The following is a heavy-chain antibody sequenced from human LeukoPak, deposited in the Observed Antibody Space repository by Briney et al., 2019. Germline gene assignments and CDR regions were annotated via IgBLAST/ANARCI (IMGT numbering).Heavy chain of an antibody. D-gene: IGHD4-11*01. J-gene: IGHJ5*02. CDR1: DDSVNTYY. CDR2: IYNRGST. V-gene: IGHV4-59*02. CDR3: AMSNTVRRPFFDP. Sequence: SETLSLTCIGSDDSVNTYYCSWIRQAAGKGLEWIGYIYNRGSTKYNPSLKSRATISVDTSKNQFSLKLTSVTAADTAVYYCAMSNTVRRPFFDPWGQGTLVTVSS.